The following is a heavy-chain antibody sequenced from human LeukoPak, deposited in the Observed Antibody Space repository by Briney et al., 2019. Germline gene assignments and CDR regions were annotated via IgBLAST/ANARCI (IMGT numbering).Heavy chain of an antibody. V-gene: IGHV1-46*01. D-gene: IGHD3-22*01. J-gene: IGHJ4*02. CDR3: ARGRGYYDSSGPGVSDY. Sequence: ASVKVSCKASGYTFTSYYMHWVRQAPGQGLEWMGIINPSGGSTSYAQRFQGRVTMTRDTSTSTVYMELSSLRSEDTAVYYCARGRGYYDSSGPGVSDYWGQGTLVTVSS. CDR1: GYTFTSYY. CDR2: INPSGGST.